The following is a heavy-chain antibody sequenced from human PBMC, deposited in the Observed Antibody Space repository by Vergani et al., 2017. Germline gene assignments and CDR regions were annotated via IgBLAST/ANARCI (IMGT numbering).Heavy chain of an antibody. Sequence: EVQLLHSGGGVIQPGGSVRLSCAASGFTFSACPMTWVRQAPGKGLEWVSAISTRYPRTYYADSVKGRFTIPRDNSKNMLYLQMNSLRAEDTAVYYCARLSYDTTPYLQGGYDCWGQGTLVSVSA. CDR1: GFTFSACP. CDR2: ISTRYPRT. D-gene: IGHD3-22*01. V-gene: IGHV3-23*01. J-gene: IGHJ4*02. CDR3: ARLSYDTTPYLQGGYDC.